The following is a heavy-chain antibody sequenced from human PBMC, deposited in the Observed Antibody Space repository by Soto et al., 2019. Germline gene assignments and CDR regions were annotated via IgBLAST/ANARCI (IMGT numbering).Heavy chain of an antibody. CDR1: GGFISSSNW. Sequence: SETLSLTCAVSGGFISSSNWWSWVRQPPGKGLEWIGEIYHSGSTNYNPSLKSRVTISVDKSKNQFSLKLSSVTAADTAVYYCASLSPRSYYDSSGYYYFDYWGQGTLVTVSS. J-gene: IGHJ4*02. V-gene: IGHV4-4*02. CDR3: ASLSPRSYYDSSGYYYFDY. D-gene: IGHD3-22*01. CDR2: IYHSGST.